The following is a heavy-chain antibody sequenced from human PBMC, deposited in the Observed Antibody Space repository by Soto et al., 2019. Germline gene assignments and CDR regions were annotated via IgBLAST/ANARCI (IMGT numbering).Heavy chain of an antibody. V-gene: IGHV1-24*01. Sequence: ASVKVSCKVSGYTLTELSMHWVRQAPGKELEWMGGFDPEDGETIYAQKFQGRVTMTEDTSTDTAYMELSSLRSEDTAVYYCATKVLGVVDQFDYWGQGTLVTVSS. J-gene: IGHJ4*02. CDR2: FDPEDGET. CDR3: ATKVLGVVDQFDY. CDR1: GYTLTELS. D-gene: IGHD3-10*01.